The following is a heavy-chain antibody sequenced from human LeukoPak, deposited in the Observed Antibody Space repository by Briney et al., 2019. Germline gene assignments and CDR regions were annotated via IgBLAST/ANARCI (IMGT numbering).Heavy chain of an antibody. CDR1: GGSISSGGYY. Sequence: KPSQTLSLTCTVSGGSISSGGYYWSWIRQHPGKGLEWIGYIYYSGSTYYNPSLKSRVTISVDTSKNQFSLKLSSVTAADTAVYYCARDRHFYSGYDFKGFDYWGQGTLVTVSS. CDR2: IYYSGST. J-gene: IGHJ4*02. D-gene: IGHD5-12*01. CDR3: ARDRHFYSGYDFKGFDY. V-gene: IGHV4-31*03.